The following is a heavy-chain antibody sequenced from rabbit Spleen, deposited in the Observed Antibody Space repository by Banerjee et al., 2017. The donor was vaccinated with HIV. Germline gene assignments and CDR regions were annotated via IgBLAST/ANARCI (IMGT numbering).Heavy chain of an antibody. CDR1: GFDFSSSYW. Sequence: QSLEESGGDLVKPGASLTLTCTASGFDFSSSYWICWVRQAPGKGLEWIGYIDPIFHITTYASWVNGRFTISRENTQNTVSLQMNSLTVADTASYCCVREVAAKFSLWGPGALVTVS. J-gene: IGHJ4*01. CDR2: IDPIFHIT. CDR3: VREVAAKFSL. V-gene: IGHV1S40*01. D-gene: IGHD4-1*01.